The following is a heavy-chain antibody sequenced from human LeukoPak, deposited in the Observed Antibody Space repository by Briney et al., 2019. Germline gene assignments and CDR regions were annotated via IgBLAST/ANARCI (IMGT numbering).Heavy chain of an antibody. V-gene: IGHV1-18*04. CDR3: ARTPIVGATKWFDP. J-gene: IGHJ5*02. D-gene: IGHD1-26*01. CDR1: GYTFTSYY. Sequence: ASVKVSCKASGYTFTSYYMHWVRQAPGQGLEWMGWISAYNGNTNYAQKLQGRVTMTTDTSTSTAYMELRSLRSDDTAVYYCARTPIVGATKWFDPWGQGTLVTVSS. CDR2: ISAYNGNT.